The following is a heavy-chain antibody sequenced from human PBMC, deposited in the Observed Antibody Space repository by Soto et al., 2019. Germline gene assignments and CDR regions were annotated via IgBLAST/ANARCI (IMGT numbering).Heavy chain of an antibody. CDR1: GGSFRNYY. J-gene: IGHJ5*02. Sequence: SETLSLTCGVYGGSFRNYYWIWVRLPPGKGRECIGDVNHSGEATYNPSLPSRVSISQNTSHNHVSLNMSSVTAAKTDIYFCARGERFPRSWFDPRCQRTQVTVSS. D-gene: IGHD3-10*01. CDR3: ARGERFPRSWFDP. V-gene: IGHV4-34*01. CDR2: VNHSGEA.